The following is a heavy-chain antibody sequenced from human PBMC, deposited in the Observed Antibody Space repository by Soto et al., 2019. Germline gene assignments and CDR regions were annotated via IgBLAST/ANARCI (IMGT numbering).Heavy chain of an antibody. Sequence: PSETLSLTCTGSGGSISSYYWSWIRQPPGKGLEWIGYIYYSGSTNYNPSLKSRVTISVDTSKNQFSLKLSSVTAADTAVYYCARNYGGNVDYWGQGTLVTVSS. CDR1: GGSISSYY. CDR3: ARNYGGNVDY. V-gene: IGHV4-59*08. D-gene: IGHD4-17*01. J-gene: IGHJ4*02. CDR2: IYYSGST.